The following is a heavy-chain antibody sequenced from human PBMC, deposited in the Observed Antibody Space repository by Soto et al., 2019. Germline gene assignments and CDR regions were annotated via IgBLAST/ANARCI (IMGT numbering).Heavy chain of an antibody. CDR2: AYYRSKWYN. CDR3: ARSPPVGVPAGGMDV. V-gene: IGHV6-1*01. D-gene: IGHD2-2*01. CDR1: GDSVSSNSAA. J-gene: IGHJ6*02. Sequence: SQTLSLTCAVSGDSVSSNSAAWNWIRQSPSRGLEWLGRAYYRSKWYNDYALSVKSRITLNPDTSKNQFSLQLNSVTPEDTAVYYCARSPPVGVPAGGMDVWGQGTTVTVSS.